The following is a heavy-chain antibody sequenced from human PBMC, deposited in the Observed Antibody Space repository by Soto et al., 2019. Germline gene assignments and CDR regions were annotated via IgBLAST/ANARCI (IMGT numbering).Heavy chain of an antibody. D-gene: IGHD6-13*01. CDR1: GFTFRSFT. Sequence: PGGSLRLSCAASGFTFRSFTMNWVRQAPGKGLEWVSTISSNSAYIYYTDALRGRFTISRDNAKKSLHLQMNSPRAEDTAVYYCTRDASRDSSARGWLDPWGRGTLVTVYS. CDR3: TRDASRDSSARGWLDP. CDR2: ISSNSAYI. V-gene: IGHV3-21*01. J-gene: IGHJ5*02.